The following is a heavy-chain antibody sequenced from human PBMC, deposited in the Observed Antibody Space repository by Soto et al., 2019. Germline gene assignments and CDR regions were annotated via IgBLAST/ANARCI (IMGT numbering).Heavy chain of an antibody. CDR1: AGAMSSYA. D-gene: IGHD1-1*01. CDR2: IIPIFGTA. V-gene: IGHV1-69*01. J-gene: IGHJ6*02. Sequence: EASVRGACKAGAGAMSSYAVSGVRRALGAGLEWMGGIIPIFGTANHAQKFQGRVTMTADESTSTAYMELSSLRSEDTAVYYCARDRYNSRPYYHYGMDVWGPGTTLTVPS. CDR3: ARDRYNSRPYYHYGMDV.